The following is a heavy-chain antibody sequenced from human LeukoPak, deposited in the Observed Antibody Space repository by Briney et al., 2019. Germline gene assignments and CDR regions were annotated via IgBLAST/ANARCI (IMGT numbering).Heavy chain of an antibody. CDR2: IYPGDSDT. CDR3: AINKVGGHDFGYYGMDV. J-gene: IGHJ6*02. Sequence: KYGESLKISCKGSGYSFTSYWIGWVRQMPGKGLEWMGIIYPGDSDTRYSPSFQGQVTISADKSISTAYLQWSSLKASDTAMYYCAINKVGGHDFGYYGMDVWGQGTTVTVSS. V-gene: IGHV5-51*01. CDR1: GYSFTSYW. D-gene: IGHD5-12*01.